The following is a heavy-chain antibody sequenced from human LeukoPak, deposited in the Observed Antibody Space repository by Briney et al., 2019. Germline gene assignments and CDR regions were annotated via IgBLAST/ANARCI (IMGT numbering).Heavy chain of an antibody. CDR3: ARDFYSMGYYYMDV. CDR2: IIPIFGTA. D-gene: IGHD4-11*01. V-gene: IGHV1-69*05. Sequence: SVKVSCKASGGTFSSYAISWVRQAPGQGLEWMGGIIPIFGTANYAQKFQGRITITTDESTSTAYMELSSLRSEDTAVYYCARDFYSMGYYYMDVWGKGTTVTVSS. CDR1: GGTFSSYA. J-gene: IGHJ6*03.